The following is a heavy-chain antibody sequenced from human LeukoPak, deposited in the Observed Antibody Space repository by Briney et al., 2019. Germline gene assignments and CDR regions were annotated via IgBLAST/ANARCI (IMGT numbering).Heavy chain of an antibody. CDR3: ARDVLGRSGEQLDY. V-gene: IGHV3-30-3*01. Sequence: GRSLRLSCAASGFTFSSYAMHWVRQAPGKGLEWVAVISYDGSNKYYADSVKGRFTISRDNAKNSLYLQMNSLRVEDTAVYYCARDVLGRSGEQLDYWGQGTLVTVSS. J-gene: IGHJ4*02. CDR2: ISYDGSNK. CDR1: GFTFSSYA. D-gene: IGHD3-3*01.